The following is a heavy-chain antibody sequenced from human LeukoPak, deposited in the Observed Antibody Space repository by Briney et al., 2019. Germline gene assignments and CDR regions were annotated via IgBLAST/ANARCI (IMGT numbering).Heavy chain of an antibody. CDR2: IMPLFGTA. J-gene: IGHJ5*02. Sequence: SVKVSCKASGYTFTSYGISWVRQAPGQGLEWLGGIMPLFGTAGYAQKVQGRVTITKDESTRTVYLELTSLTSDDTAVYYCAREGGDSSGDSSRWFDPWGQGTLVTVSS. V-gene: IGHV1-69*05. CDR1: GYTFTSYG. CDR3: AREGGDSSGDSSRWFDP. D-gene: IGHD3-22*01.